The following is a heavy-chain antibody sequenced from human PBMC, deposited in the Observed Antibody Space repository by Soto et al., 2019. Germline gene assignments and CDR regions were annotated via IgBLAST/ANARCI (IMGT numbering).Heavy chain of an antibody. CDR3: ARTHDVYDNGARSGFDP. V-gene: IGHV4-59*01. D-gene: IGHD2-8*01. CDR1: GGSIRSYY. J-gene: IGHJ5*02. CDR2: IYYSGTT. Sequence: QVQLQESGPGLVKPSETLSLTCTVSGGSIRSYYWSWIRQPPGKGLEWIGYIYYSGTTNYNPSLKSRIIMTVDTSNNQLSLSLSSVTAADTAVYYCARTHDVYDNGARSGFDPWGQGTLVTVSS.